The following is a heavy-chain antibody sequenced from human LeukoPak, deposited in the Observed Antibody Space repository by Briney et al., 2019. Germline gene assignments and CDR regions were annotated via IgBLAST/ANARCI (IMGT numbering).Heavy chain of an antibody. V-gene: IGHV3-53*05. Sequence: GGSLRLSCAASGFTVSSNYMSWVRQAPGKGLEWVSVIYSGGSTYNADSVKGRFTISRDNSKNTLYLQMNSLRAEDTAVYYCASDYADPDYFDYWGQGTLVTVSS. CDR2: IYSGGST. CDR1: GFTVSSNY. CDR3: ASDYADPDYFDY. D-gene: IGHD4-17*01. J-gene: IGHJ4*02.